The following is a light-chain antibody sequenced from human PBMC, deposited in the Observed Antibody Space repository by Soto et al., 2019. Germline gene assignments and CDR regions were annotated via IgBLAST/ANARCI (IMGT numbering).Light chain of an antibody. CDR3: SSYPSSSTYV. CDR1: SSDFGTYNR. CDR2: DVS. J-gene: IGLJ1*01. V-gene: IGLV2-18*02. Sequence: QSALTQPPSVSGSPGQSVTISCTGTSSDFGTYNRVSWYHQPPGTAPKLIIFDVSHRPSGVPDRFSGSKPGNTASLTISGLQAEDEADYYCSSYPSSSTYVFGTGTKVTVL.